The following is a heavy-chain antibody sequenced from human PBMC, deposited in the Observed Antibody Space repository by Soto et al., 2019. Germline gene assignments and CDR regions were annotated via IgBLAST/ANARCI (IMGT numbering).Heavy chain of an antibody. CDR2: IYHSGST. CDR3: ARVMVEATPYQLLTYYFDY. CDR1: GGSISSSNW. D-gene: IGHD2-2*01. J-gene: IGHJ4*02. Sequence: LSLTCAVSGGSISSSNWWSWVRQPPGKGLEWIGEIYHSGSTNYNPSLKSRVTISVDKSKNQFSLKLSSVTAADTAVYYCARVMVEATPYQLLTYYFDYWGQGTLVTVSS. V-gene: IGHV4-4*02.